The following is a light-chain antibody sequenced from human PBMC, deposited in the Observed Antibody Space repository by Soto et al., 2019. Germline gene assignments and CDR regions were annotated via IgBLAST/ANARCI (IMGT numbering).Light chain of an antibody. J-gene: IGKJ1*01. CDR2: DAT. CDR3: QQYDSYSNT. CDR1: QPIRDW. Sequence: DVQLIQSPSTLSASIGDRVTITCRVSQPIRDWEAWYQQKPGKAPKLLIYDATSSDSGVPSRFSGSGSETEFTLTISSLQPGDFATYYCQQYDSYSNTFGQGTRVEL. V-gene: IGKV1-5*01.